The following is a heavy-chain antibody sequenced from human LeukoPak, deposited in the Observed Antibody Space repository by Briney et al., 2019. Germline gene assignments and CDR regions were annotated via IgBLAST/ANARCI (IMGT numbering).Heavy chain of an antibody. CDR2: IRRKAHGGTT. J-gene: IGHJ4*02. CDR1: GFTFGDYA. CDR3: TRVTYYYDNSGYFHFDS. Sequence: PWRSLRLSCTTSGFTFGDYAMSWVRQASGKGLEWVSFIRRKAHGGTTEYAASVKGRFSSSRDDSKSIAYLQMNCLKTEDTAVYFCTRVTYYYDNSGYFHFDSWGQGSLVTVSS. V-gene: IGHV3-49*04. D-gene: IGHD3-22*01.